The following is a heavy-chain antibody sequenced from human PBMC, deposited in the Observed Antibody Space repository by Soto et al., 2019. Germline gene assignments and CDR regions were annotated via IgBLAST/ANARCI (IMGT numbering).Heavy chain of an antibody. Sequence: EVQLLDSGGGLVQPGGSLRLSCAASGFTFRTYAMSWVRQAPGKGLEWVSTISDSGTTYYANSVKGRFPISRDNSRNTLDLKMNSLRVEDTAVYYCAKGGEGSCSRTSCLYFSDSWGQGTLVTVSS. V-gene: IGHV3-23*01. CDR3: AKGGEGSCSRTSCLYFSDS. CDR2: ISDSGTT. CDR1: GFTFRTYA. J-gene: IGHJ5*02. D-gene: IGHD2-2*01.